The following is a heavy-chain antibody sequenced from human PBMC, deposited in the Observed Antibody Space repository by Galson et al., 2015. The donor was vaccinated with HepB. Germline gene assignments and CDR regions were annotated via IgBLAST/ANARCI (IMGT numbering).Heavy chain of an antibody. D-gene: IGHD2/OR15-2a*01. Sequence: SVKVSCKASGYTFTDYFLHWVRQAPGQGLEWMGRINPNIGDTNYAQKFQGRVTMTRDTSISTAYMILSRLTSDDTAVFYCAKGGKYRPPDHWGQGTLVTVSS. CDR3: AKGGKYRPPDH. CDR1: GYTFTDYF. CDR2: INPNIGDT. V-gene: IGHV1-2*06. J-gene: IGHJ4*02.